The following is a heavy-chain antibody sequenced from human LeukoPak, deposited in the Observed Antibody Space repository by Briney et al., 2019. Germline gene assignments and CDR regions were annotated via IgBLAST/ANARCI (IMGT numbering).Heavy chain of an antibody. CDR2: IIPILGIA. Sequence: ASVKVSCKASGGTFSSYAISWVRQAPGQGLEWMGRIIPILGIANYAQKFQGRVTITADESTSTAYMELSSLRSEDTAAYYCARGPVTTFDYWGQGTLVTVSS. CDR3: ARGPVTTFDY. CDR1: GGTFSSYA. V-gene: IGHV1-69*04. D-gene: IGHD4-17*01. J-gene: IGHJ4*02.